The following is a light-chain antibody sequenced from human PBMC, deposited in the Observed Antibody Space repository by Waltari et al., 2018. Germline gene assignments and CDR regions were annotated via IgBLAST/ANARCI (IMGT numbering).Light chain of an antibody. Sequence: DIVMTQSPDSLPVSLGERATINCKSSQSVLFSSNNENYLAWYQQKPGQPPKLLIYWASTRESGVPDRFSGSGSGTDFTLTISSLQAEDVAVYYCQQYYSIPRSFGQGTKLEIK. CDR3: QQYYSIPRS. V-gene: IGKV4-1*01. J-gene: IGKJ2*03. CDR2: WAS. CDR1: QSVLFSSNNENY.